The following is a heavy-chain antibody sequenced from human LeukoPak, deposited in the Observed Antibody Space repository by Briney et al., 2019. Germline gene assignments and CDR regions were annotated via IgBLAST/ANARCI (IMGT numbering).Heavy chain of an antibody. J-gene: IGHJ4*02. Sequence: ASVKVSCKVSGYTLTGLSMHWVRQAPGKGLEWMGGFDPEDGETIYAQKFQGRVTMTEDTSTDTAYMELSSLRSEDTAVYYCATDLSIVRHFDYWGQGTLVTVSS. CDR1: GYTLTGLS. D-gene: IGHD2-8*01. CDR3: ATDLSIVRHFDY. V-gene: IGHV1-24*01. CDR2: FDPEDGET.